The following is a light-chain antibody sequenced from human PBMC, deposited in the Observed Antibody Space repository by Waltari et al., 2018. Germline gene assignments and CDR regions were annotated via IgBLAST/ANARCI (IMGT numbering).Light chain of an antibody. CDR3: QQYGSSPPNT. CDR2: VAS. CDR1: QSVSSSY. V-gene: IGKV3-20*01. J-gene: IGKJ2*01. Sequence: EIVLTQPPGTLSLSPWERATLSCRASQSVSSSYLAWYQQKPCQAPRLLIYVASSRATGIRDRISVSGSETDFTLSISRLEPEDFAVYYCQQYGSSPPNTFGQGTKLEIK.